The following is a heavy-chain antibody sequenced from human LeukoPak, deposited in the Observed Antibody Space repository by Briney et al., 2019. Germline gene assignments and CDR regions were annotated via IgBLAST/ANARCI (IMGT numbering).Heavy chain of an antibody. D-gene: IGHD3-10*01. V-gene: IGHV3-7*03. CDR1: GFTFSSYW. CDR3: ARGTHYYGSGSYSPEQYFQH. CDR2: IKQDGSEK. Sequence: GGSLRLSCAASGFTFSSYWMSWVRQAPGKGLEWVANIKQDGSEKYYVDSVKGRFTISRGNAKNSLYLQMNSLRAEDTAVYYCARGTHYYGSGSYSPEQYFQHWGQGTLVTVSS. J-gene: IGHJ1*01.